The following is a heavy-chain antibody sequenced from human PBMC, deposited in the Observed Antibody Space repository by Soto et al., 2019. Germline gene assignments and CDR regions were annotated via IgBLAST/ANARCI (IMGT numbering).Heavy chain of an antibody. J-gene: IGHJ4*02. CDR3: ARGTIVARQHLDY. V-gene: IGHV3-30*03. Sequence: GWSLRLSCAASGFTFSSYGMHWVRQAPGKGLEWVTVISIRGGDEYYAESVRGRFTISRDDSKNTLYLQMDSLRVEDTAVYYCARGTIVARQHLDYWGQGTLVTVSS. CDR1: GFTFSSYG. D-gene: IGHD6-6*01. CDR2: ISIRGGDE.